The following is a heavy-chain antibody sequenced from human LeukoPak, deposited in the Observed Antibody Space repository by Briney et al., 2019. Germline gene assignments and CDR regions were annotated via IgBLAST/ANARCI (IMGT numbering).Heavy chain of an antibody. J-gene: IGHJ4*02. Sequence: GGSLRLSCAASGFTFSDYSMNWVRQAPGNGLEWVSCISSSTSYIYYADSVKGRFTISRDSAKNSLYLQMNSLRAEDTAVYYCAREANWNVFDYWGQGTLVTVSS. CDR1: GFTFSDYS. CDR2: ISSSTSYI. D-gene: IGHD1-1*01. V-gene: IGHV3-21*01. CDR3: AREANWNVFDY.